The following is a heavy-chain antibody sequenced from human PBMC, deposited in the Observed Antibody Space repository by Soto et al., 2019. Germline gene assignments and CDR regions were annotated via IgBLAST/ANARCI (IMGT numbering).Heavy chain of an antibody. CDR3: AREVGGYSYGYLDY. V-gene: IGHV4-30-4*01. CDR2: IYYSGST. Sequence: SETLSLTCTVSGGSISSGDYYWSWIRQPPGKGLEWIGYIYYSGSTYYNPSLKSRVTISVDTSKNQFSLKLSSVTAADTAVYYCAREVGGYSYGYLDYWGQGTLVTVSS. D-gene: IGHD5-18*01. J-gene: IGHJ4*02. CDR1: GGSISSGDYY.